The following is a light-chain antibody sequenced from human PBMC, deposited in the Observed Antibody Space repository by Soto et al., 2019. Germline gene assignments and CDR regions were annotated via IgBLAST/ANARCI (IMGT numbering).Light chain of an antibody. CDR2: KAS. CDR1: QSIYTY. J-gene: IGKJ3*01. V-gene: IGKV1-5*03. CDR3: QQYGFT. Sequence: DIQMTQSPSTLSASVGDRVTITCRATQSIYTYLSWYQQKPGKAPKLLIYKASSLESGVPSRFSGSGSGTEFTLTISSLQPDDFATYYCQQYGFTFGPGTNVDIK.